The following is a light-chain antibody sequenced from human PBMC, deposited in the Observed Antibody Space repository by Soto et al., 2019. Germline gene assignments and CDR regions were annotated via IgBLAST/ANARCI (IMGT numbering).Light chain of an antibody. CDR3: QQYNDWPPT. CDR1: QSVRSN. V-gene: IGKV3-15*01. Sequence: EIVMTPSPATLSASPWERATLSCRASQSVRSNLAWYQQKPGQAPRLLIYGASTRATGIPARFSGSGSGTEFTLSIGSLQSEDFAVYYCQQYNDWPPTFGQGTKVDIK. CDR2: GAS. J-gene: IGKJ1*01.